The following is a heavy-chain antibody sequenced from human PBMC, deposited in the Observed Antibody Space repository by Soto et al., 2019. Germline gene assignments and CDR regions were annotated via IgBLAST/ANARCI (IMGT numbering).Heavy chain of an antibody. CDR3: ARDLRAHSSGWYYFDD. V-gene: IGHV4-61*01. D-gene: IGHD6-19*01. J-gene: IGHJ4*02. Sequence: SESLSLTFAVSGCSVSRGSYYWSWIRAPPGKGLEWIGYIYYSGSTNYNPSLKSRVTISVDTSKNQFSLKLSSVTAADTAVYYCARDLRAHSSGWYYFDDWGQGTLVTVPQ. CDR2: IYYSGST. CDR1: GCSVSRGSYY.